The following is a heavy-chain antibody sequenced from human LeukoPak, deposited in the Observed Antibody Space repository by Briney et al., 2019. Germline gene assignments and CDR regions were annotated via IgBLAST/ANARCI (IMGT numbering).Heavy chain of an antibody. Sequence: PSETLSLTCTVSGGSISSSSYYWGWIRQPPGKGLEWIGSIYYSGSTYYNPSLKSRVTISVDTSKNQFSLKLSSVTAADTAVYYCARVEVGATFSSLDYWGQGTLVTVSS. CDR3: ARVEVGATFSSLDY. CDR1: GGSISSSSYY. D-gene: IGHD1-26*01. CDR2: IYYSGST. J-gene: IGHJ4*02. V-gene: IGHV4-39*07.